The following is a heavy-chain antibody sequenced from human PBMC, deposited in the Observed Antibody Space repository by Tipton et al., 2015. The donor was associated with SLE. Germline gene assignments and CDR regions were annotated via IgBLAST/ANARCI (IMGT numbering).Heavy chain of an antibody. V-gene: IGHV4-61*08. CDR1: GGSIRSGDYY. CDR3: ARVIRGVIWYFDL. J-gene: IGHJ2*01. CDR2: IYYSGST. D-gene: IGHD3-10*01. Sequence: TLSLTCTVSGGSIRSGDYYWSWIRQPPGKGLEWIGYIYYSGSTNYNPSLKSRVTISVDTSKNQFSLKLSSVTAADTAVYYCARVIRGVIWYFDLWGRGTLVTVSS.